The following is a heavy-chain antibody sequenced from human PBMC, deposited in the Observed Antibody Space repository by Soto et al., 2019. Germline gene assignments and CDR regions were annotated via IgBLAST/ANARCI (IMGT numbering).Heavy chain of an antibody. J-gene: IGHJ6*03. CDR1: GGSISFYY. CDR3: ARDDTGSSFASGPMDV. CDR2: IHYSGST. D-gene: IGHD3-10*01. Sequence: SETLSLTCTVSGGSISFYYWSWIRQPPGKGLEWIAYIHYSGSTSYNPSLKSRVTVSVDTSKNQFSLNLTSATTADTAVYYCARDDTGSSFASGPMDVWGKGTTVTVSS. V-gene: IGHV4-59*01.